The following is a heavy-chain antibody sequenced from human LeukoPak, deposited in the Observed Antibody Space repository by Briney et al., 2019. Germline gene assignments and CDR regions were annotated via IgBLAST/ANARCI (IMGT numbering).Heavy chain of an antibody. V-gene: IGHV4-61*02. CDR2: IYTSGST. D-gene: IGHD3-10*01. CDR3: ARGAYGSGSSNIDY. Sequence: SETLSLTCTVSGGSISSGSYYWSWIRQPAGKGLEWIGRIYTSGSTNYNPSLKSRVTISVDPSKNQFSLKLSSVTAADTAVYYCARGAYGSGSSNIDYWGQGTLVPVSS. J-gene: IGHJ4*02. CDR1: GGSISSGSYY.